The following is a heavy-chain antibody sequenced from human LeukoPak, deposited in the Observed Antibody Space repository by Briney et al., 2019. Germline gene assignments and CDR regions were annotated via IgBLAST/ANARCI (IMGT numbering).Heavy chain of an antibody. CDR1: GFTFSSYS. Sequence: GGSLGLSCAASGFTFSSYSMNWVRQAPGKGLEWVSYISSSSSTIYYADSVKGRFTISRDNAKNSLYLQMNSLRAEDTAVYYCARRGQGFGELWPTADFDYWGQGTLVTVSS. D-gene: IGHD3-10*01. CDR2: ISSSSSTI. CDR3: ARRGQGFGELWPTADFDY. V-gene: IGHV3-48*01. J-gene: IGHJ4*02.